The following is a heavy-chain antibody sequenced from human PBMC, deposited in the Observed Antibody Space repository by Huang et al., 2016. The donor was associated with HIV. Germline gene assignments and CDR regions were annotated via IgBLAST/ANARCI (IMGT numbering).Heavy chain of an antibody. D-gene: IGHD6-19*01. V-gene: IGHV3-30*18. J-gene: IGHJ4*02. Sequence: QVQLVESGGGVVQPGRSLRLSCAASGFAFSSYAMHWVRQAPGEGLGWVAVISEDAGKKVYAESVKGRFTISRDHSKNTLYLQMNSLRVEDTAIYYCAKGKTISSGWYFDNWGQGTLVTVSS. CDR3: AKGKTISSGWYFDN. CDR2: ISEDAGKK. CDR1: GFAFSSYA.